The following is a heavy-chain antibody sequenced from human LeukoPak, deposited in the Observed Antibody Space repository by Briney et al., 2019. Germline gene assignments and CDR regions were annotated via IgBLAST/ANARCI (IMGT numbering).Heavy chain of an antibody. D-gene: IGHD6-13*01. Sequence: PGGSLRLSCAASGFTFSRSWMSWVRQPPGKGLEWVVNISPDGSTKYHMDSVKGRFTISRDNAKDSLYLEMSRLRDDDTAMYYCATGASGSWDFGGQGTLVTVSS. CDR1: GFTFSRSW. V-gene: IGHV3-7*03. J-gene: IGHJ4*02. CDR3: ATGASGSWDF. CDR2: ISPDGSTK.